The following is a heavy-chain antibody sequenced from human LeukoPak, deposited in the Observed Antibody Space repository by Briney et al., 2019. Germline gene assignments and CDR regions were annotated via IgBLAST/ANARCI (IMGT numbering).Heavy chain of an antibody. CDR1: GFTFSSYD. CDR2: ISSSGSTI. J-gene: IGHJ3*02. CDR3: ARDSSSWRDAFDI. Sequence: GGTLRLSCAASGFTFSSYDMNWVRQAPGQGMEWVSYISSSGSTIYYADSVKGRLTISRDKAKNSLYLQMNSLRAEHTAVYYCARDSSSWRDAFDIGGQGTLVTVYS. D-gene: IGHD6-13*01. V-gene: IGHV3-48*03.